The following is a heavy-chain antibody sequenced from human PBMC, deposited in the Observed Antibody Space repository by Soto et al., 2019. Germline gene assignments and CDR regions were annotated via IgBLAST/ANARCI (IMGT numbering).Heavy chain of an antibody. CDR2: INPNSGGT. V-gene: IGHV1-2*04. CDR1: GYTFTGYY. D-gene: IGHD1-1*01. J-gene: IGHJ4*02. Sequence: GASVKVSCKASGYTFTGYYMHWVRQAPGQGLEWMGWINPNSGGTNYAQKFQGWVTMTRDTSISTAYMELSRLRSDDTAVYYCARRTTGGQYYFDYWGQGTLVPVSS. CDR3: ARRTTGGQYYFDY.